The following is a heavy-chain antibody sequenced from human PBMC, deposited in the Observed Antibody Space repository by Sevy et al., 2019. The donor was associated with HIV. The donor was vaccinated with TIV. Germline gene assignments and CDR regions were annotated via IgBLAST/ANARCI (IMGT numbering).Heavy chain of an antibody. CDR3: ARDYRSRRQLCLLTGAFDI. CDR2: IKQDGSET. Sequence: GGSLRLSCAASGFTFSSYWMSWVRQAPGKGLEWVANIKQDGSETYYVDSVKGRFTISRDNAKNSLYLQMNSLRAEDTAVYYCARDYRSRRQLCLLTGAFDIWGQGTMVTVSS. J-gene: IGHJ3*02. D-gene: IGHD5-18*01. CDR1: GFTFSSYW. V-gene: IGHV3-7*03.